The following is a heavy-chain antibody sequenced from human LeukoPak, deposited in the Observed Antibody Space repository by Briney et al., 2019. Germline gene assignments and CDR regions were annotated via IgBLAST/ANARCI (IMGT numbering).Heavy chain of an antibody. CDR3: AKDAWDLDAFDI. V-gene: IGHV3-23*01. D-gene: IGHD1-26*01. CDR1: GFTFSSYA. CDR2: ISGSGGST. Sequence: PGGSLRLSCAASGFTFSSYAMSWVRQAPGKGLEWVSGISGSGGSTYYADSVKGRFTISRDNSKNTLYLQMDSLRAEDTAVYYCAKDAWDLDAFDIWGQGTMVTVSS. J-gene: IGHJ3*02.